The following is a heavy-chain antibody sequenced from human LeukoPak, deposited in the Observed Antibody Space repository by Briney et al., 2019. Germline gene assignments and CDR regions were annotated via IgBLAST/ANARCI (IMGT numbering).Heavy chain of an antibody. J-gene: IGHJ4*02. D-gene: IGHD3-22*01. V-gene: IGHV4-34*01. CDR2: INHSGST. Sequence: SETLSLTCAVYGGSFSGYYWSWSRQPTGKGLEWIGEINHSGSTNYNPSLKSRVTISVDTSKNQFSLKLSSVTAADTAVYYCARHPFYYDSSGYYNWGQGTLVTVSS. CDR1: GGSFSGYY. CDR3: ARHPFYYDSSGYYN.